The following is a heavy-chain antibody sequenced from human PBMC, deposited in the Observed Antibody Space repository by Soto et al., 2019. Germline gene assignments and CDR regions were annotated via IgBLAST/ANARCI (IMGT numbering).Heavy chain of an antibody. CDR1: GFTLSSYG. J-gene: IGHJ6*02. CDR3: AKASPRSPAGYYYYYYGMDV. V-gene: IGHV3-30*18. Sequence: GGSLRLSCAASGFTLSSYGMHWVRQAPGKGLEWVAVISYDGSNKYYADSVKGRFTISRDNSKNTLYLQMNSLRAEDTAVYYCAKASPRSPAGYYYYYYGMDVWGQGTTVTVS. CDR2: ISYDGSNK. D-gene: IGHD6-13*01.